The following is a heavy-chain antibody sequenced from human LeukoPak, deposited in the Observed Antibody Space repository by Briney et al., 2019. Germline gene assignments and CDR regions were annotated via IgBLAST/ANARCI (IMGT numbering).Heavy chain of an antibody. J-gene: IGHJ4*02. D-gene: IGHD5-18*01. CDR2: IHPHSGGT. CDR1: GYTLTGNY. Sequence: ASVKVSCKASGYTLTGNYMHWMRHALGQGLEWMGWIHPHSGGTAYGKTFQARVTMTRDTSISTAYMELNSLGSDDAAVYYCEQLGTGYSLSYWGQGTLVTVSS. CDR3: EQLGTGYSLSY. V-gene: IGHV1-2*02.